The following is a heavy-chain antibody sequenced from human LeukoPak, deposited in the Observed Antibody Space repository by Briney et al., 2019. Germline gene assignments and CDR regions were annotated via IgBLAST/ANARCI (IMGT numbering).Heavy chain of an antibody. CDR3: AKEGRSLQTY. J-gene: IGHJ4*02. CDR1: GFMFSSNW. Sequence: GGSLRLSCAASGFMFSSNWMSWVRLAPGRGLEWVANIKEDGTETYYVDSMKGRFTISRDNAKNSLYLQMNSLRVEDTAVYYCAKEGRSLQTYWGQGTLVTVSS. V-gene: IGHV3-7*03. D-gene: IGHD5-24*01. CDR2: IKEDGTET.